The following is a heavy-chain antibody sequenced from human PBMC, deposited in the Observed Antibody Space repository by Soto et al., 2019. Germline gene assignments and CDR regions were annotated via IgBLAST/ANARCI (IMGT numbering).Heavy chain of an antibody. J-gene: IGHJ4*02. V-gene: IGHV1-18*01. CDR1: GYTFTSYG. CDR2: ISAYNGNT. Sequence: ASVKVSCKASGYTFTSYGISWVRQAPGQGLEWMGWISAYNGNTNYAQKLQGRVTMTTDTSTSTAYMELRSLRSDDTAVYYCVRGGNYYDSSGYVIFDSWGQGTLVTVSS. CDR3: VRGGNYYDSSGYVIFDS. D-gene: IGHD3-22*01.